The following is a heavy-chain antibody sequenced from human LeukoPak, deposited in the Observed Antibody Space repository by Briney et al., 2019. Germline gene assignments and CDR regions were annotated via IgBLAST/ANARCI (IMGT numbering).Heavy chain of an antibody. CDR1: GGSISSGDYY. D-gene: IGHD3-3*01. Sequence: SETLSLTCTVSGGSISSGDYYWSWIRQPPGKGLGWIGYIYYSGSTYYNPSLKSRVTISVDTSKNQFSLKLSSVTAADTAVYYCARAGGGFWSGYSIDPWGQGTLVTVSS. CDR2: IYYSGST. J-gene: IGHJ5*02. CDR3: ARAGGGFWSGYSIDP. V-gene: IGHV4-30-4*01.